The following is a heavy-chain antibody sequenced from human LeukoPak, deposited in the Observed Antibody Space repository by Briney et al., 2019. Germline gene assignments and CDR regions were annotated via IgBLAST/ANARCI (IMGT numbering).Heavy chain of an antibody. CDR2: ISSSSSYI. CDR3: ASEGGQYYYDSSRYYPFDY. J-gene: IGHJ4*02. Sequence: PGGSLRLSCAASGFTFSSYSMNWVRQAPGKGLEWDSSISSSSSYIYYADSVKGRFTISRDNSKNTLYLQMNSLRAEDTAVYYCASEGGQYYYDSSRYYPFDYWGQGTLVTVSS. D-gene: IGHD3-22*01. CDR1: GFTFSSYS. V-gene: IGHV3-21*04.